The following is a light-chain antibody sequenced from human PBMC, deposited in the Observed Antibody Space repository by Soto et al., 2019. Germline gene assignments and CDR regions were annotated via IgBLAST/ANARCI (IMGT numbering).Light chain of an antibody. CDR3: QQSHNTSLT. V-gene: IGKV1-39*01. Sequence: DIQMTQSPSSLSASVGDRVTITCRASQRVGSYLNWYQQKPGKAPTLLIYSASELQSGVSSRFSGSGSGTDFTLTIRNLQPEDFSVYYCQQSHNTSLTFGQGTKV. CDR2: SAS. CDR1: QRVGSY. J-gene: IGKJ1*01.